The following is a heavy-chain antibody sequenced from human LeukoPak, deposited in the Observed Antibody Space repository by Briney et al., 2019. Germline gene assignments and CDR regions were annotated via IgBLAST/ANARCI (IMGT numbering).Heavy chain of an antibody. Sequence: SGTLSLTCAVYGGSFSGYYCSWIRQPPGKGLEWIGEIYHSGSTNYNPSLKSRVTISVDKSKNQFSLKLSSVTAADTAVYYCASAYDSSGYYSIDYWGQGTLVTVSS. CDR1: GGSFSGYY. CDR3: ASAYDSSGYYSIDY. J-gene: IGHJ4*02. CDR2: IYHSGST. D-gene: IGHD3-22*01. V-gene: IGHV4-34*01.